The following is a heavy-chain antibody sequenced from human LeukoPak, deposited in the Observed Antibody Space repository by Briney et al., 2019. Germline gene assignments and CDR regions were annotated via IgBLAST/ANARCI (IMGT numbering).Heavy chain of an antibody. CDR1: GFTFSSYA. D-gene: IGHD2-15*01. V-gene: IGHV3-23*01. Sequence: PGGSLRLSCAASGFTFSSYAMSWVRQAPGKGLEWVSAISGSGGSTYDADSVKGRFTISRDNSKNTLYLQMNSLRAEDTAVYYCAKTFVVVVAAGDAFDIWGQGTMVTVSS. J-gene: IGHJ3*02. CDR3: AKTFVVVVAAGDAFDI. CDR2: ISGSGGST.